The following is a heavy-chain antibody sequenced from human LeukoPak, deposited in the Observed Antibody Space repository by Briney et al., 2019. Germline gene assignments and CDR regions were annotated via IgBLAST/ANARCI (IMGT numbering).Heavy chain of an antibody. CDR2: IWYDGSNK. Sequence: GRSLRLSCAASGFTFSSYGMHWVRQAPGKGLEWMAVIWYDGSNKYYADSVKGRFTISRDNSKNTLYLQMNSLRAEDTAVYYCARAKWRGSGSYSGDAFDIWGQGTMVTVSS. CDR3: ARAKWRGSGSYSGDAFDI. V-gene: IGHV3-33*01. CDR1: GFTFSSYG. J-gene: IGHJ3*02. D-gene: IGHD3-10*01.